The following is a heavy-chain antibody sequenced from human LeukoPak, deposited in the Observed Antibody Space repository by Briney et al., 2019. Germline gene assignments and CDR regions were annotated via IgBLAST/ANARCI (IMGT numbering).Heavy chain of an antibody. J-gene: IGHJ4*02. CDR1: GFTFSSYS. CDR2: ISSSSSYI. V-gene: IGHV3-21*01. D-gene: IGHD1-26*01. CDR3: ARDGRVTVGATRYGY. Sequence: GGSLRLSCAASGFTFSSYSMKWVRQARGKGLEWVSSISSSSSYIYYADSVKGRFTISRDNAKNSLYMQMNSLRAEDTAVYYCARDGRVTVGATRYGYWGQGTLVTVSS.